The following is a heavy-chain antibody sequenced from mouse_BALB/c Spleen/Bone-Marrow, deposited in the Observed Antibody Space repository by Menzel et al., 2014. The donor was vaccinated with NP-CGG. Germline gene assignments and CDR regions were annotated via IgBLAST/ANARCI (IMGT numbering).Heavy chain of an antibody. CDR2: IDPANGNT. CDR1: GFNIKDTY. Sequence: VQLKESGAELVKPGASVKLPCTASGFNIKDTYMHWVKQRPELGLEWIGRIDPANGNTKYDPKFQGKATITADTSSNTAYLQLSSLTSEDTAVYYCARLDLIAYWGQGTLVTVSA. CDR3: ARLDLIAY. J-gene: IGHJ3*01. V-gene: IGHV14-3*02.